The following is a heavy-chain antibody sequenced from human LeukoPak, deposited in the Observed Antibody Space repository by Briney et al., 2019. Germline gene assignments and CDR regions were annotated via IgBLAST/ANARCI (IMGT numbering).Heavy chain of an antibody. CDR1: GFTFDDYG. Sequence: GGSLRLSCAASGFTFDDYGMSWVRQAPGKGLEWVSSINWNGGSTGYADSVKGRFTISRDNAKNSLYLQMNSLRVEDTALYYCAREVDSYLPKYYFDYWGQGTLVTVSS. CDR2: INWNGGST. J-gene: IGHJ4*02. D-gene: IGHD5-12*01. V-gene: IGHV3-20*04. CDR3: AREVDSYLPKYYFDY.